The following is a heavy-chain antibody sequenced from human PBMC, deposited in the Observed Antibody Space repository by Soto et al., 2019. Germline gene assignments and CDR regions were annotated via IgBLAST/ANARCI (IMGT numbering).Heavy chain of an antibody. V-gene: IGHV3-23*01. CDR1: GFTFSSYA. Sequence: EVQLLESGGGLVQPGGSLRLSCAASGFTFSSYAMSWVRQAPGKGLEWVSAISGSGGSTYYADSVKGRFTISRDNSKNTLYLQMTSLRAGSTAVYYCAKVVRGYSYGGHVYYGMDVWGHGTTVTVSS. CDR2: ISGSGGST. J-gene: IGHJ6*02. CDR3: AKVVRGYSYGGHVYYGMDV. D-gene: IGHD5-18*01.